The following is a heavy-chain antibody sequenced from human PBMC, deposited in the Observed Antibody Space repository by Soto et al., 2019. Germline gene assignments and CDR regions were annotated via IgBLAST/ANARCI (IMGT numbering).Heavy chain of an antibody. V-gene: IGHV5-51*01. J-gene: IGHJ6*02. Sequence: PXEXLKISCKASGYXFTTDWLGWVRQMPGKGLELIGSIYPGDSDTRYSPSFQGQVTISADKSISTAYLQWSSLKHSDTAMYYCARYWHSYSSNYLRGMDVWGQGTTVTVSS. CDR2: IYPGDSDT. CDR1: GYXFTTDW. CDR3: ARYWHSYSSNYLRGMDV. D-gene: IGHD5-18*01.